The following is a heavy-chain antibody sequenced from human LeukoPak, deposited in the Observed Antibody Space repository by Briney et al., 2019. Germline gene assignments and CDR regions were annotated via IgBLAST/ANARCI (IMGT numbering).Heavy chain of an antibody. D-gene: IGHD3-10*01. CDR3: ARLLWFGEGNWFDP. Sequence: SETLSLTCTVSGGSVSSGSYYWSWIRQPPGKGLEWIGYIYYSASTYYNPSLKSRVTISVDTSKNQFSLKLSSVTAADTAVYYCARLLWFGEGNWFDPWGQGTLVTVSS. J-gene: IGHJ5*02. CDR1: GGSVSSGSYY. CDR2: IYYSAST. V-gene: IGHV4-61*01.